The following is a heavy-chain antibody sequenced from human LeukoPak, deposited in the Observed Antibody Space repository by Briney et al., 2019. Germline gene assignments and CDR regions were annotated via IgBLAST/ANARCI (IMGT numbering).Heavy chain of an antibody. Sequence: SETLSLTCTVSGGSISSGGYYWSWIRQHPGKGLEWIGYIYYSGSTNYNPSLKSRVTISVDTSKNQFSLKLSSVTAADTAVYYCARVYYYDSSGYWVYYFDYWGQGTLVTVSS. V-gene: IGHV4-61*08. CDR1: GGSISSGGYY. J-gene: IGHJ4*02. CDR3: ARVYYYDSSGYWVYYFDY. CDR2: IYYSGST. D-gene: IGHD3-22*01.